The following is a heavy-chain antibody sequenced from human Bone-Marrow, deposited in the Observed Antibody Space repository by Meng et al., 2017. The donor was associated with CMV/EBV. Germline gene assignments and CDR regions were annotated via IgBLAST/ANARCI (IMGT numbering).Heavy chain of an antibody. V-gene: IGHV4-61*01. J-gene: IGHJ4*02. D-gene: IGHD2-2*01. CDR1: GGSVSSGSYY. CDR2: IYYSGNT. Sequence: SETLSLTCTVSGGSVSSGSYYWSWIRQPPGKGLEWIGYIYYSGNTNYNPSLKIRVTISVDTSKNQFSLKLSSVTAADTAVYYCALLGYFSSTNCYVIDYWGQGTLVTVSS. CDR3: ALLGYFSSTNCYVIDY.